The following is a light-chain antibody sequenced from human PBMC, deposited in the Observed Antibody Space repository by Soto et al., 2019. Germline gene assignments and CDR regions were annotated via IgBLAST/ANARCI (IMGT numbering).Light chain of an antibody. V-gene: IGKV3-15*01. Sequence: EIAMTQSPDTLSVSPGDRATLSCRASQGVRSDLAWYQQKAGQSPRLLIYGASTRAAETPARFSGSGSETEFTLNISSLQSEDFAVYYCQQYSKWPLTFGGGAKV. CDR3: QQYSKWPLT. J-gene: IGKJ4*01. CDR2: GAS. CDR1: QGVRSD.